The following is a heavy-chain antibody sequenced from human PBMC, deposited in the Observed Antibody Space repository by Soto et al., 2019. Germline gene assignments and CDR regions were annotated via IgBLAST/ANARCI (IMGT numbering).Heavy chain of an antibody. CDR3: AREPGYCSGGSCYEDAFDI. Sequence: QVQLVQSGAEVKKPGASVKVSCKASGYTFTSYDINWVRQATGQGLEWMGWMNPNSGNTGYAQKFQGRVTMTRNTSISTAYMERSSLRSEDTAVYYCAREPGYCSGGSCYEDAFDIWGQGTMVTVSS. J-gene: IGHJ3*02. D-gene: IGHD2-15*01. V-gene: IGHV1-8*01. CDR1: GYTFTSYD. CDR2: MNPNSGNT.